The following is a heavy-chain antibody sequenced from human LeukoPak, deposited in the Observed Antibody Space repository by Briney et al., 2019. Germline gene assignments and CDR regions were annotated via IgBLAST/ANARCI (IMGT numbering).Heavy chain of an antibody. CDR2: ISGSGGST. V-gene: IGHV3-23*01. Sequence: GGSLRLCCAASGFTFSSYAMSWVRQAPGKGLEWVSAISGSGGSTYYADSVKGRFTISRDKSKNTLYLQMNSLTAEDTAVYYCAKEDGSGTYYLYYFESWGQGTLVTVSS. CDR3: AKEDGSGTYYLYYFES. J-gene: IGHJ4*02. D-gene: IGHD3-10*01. CDR1: GFTFSSYA.